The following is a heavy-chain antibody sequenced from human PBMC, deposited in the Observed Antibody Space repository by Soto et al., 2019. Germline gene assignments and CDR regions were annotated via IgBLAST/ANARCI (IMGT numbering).Heavy chain of an antibody. CDR2: ISYDGSNK. CDR3: AREQQQLDASDT. CDR1: GFTFSSYA. Sequence: LRLSCSASGFTFSSYAMHWVRQAPGKGLEWVAVISYDGSNKYYADSVKGRFTISRDNSKNTLYLQMNSLRAEDTAVYYCAREQQQLDASDTWGQGRMVSVSS. V-gene: IGHV3-30-3*01. J-gene: IGHJ3*02. D-gene: IGHD6-13*01.